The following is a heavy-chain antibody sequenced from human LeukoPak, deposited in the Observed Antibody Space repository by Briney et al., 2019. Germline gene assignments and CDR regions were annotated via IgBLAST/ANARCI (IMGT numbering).Heavy chain of an antibody. CDR2: IIPILGIA. J-gene: IGHJ4*02. CDR3: ASPFYYDILTGYYQDFDY. CDR1: GGTFSSYA. V-gene: IGHV1-69*04. D-gene: IGHD3-9*01. Sequence: GASVKVSCKASGGTFSSYAISWVRQAPGQGLEWMGRIIPILGIANYAQKFQGRVTITADKSTSTAYMELSSLRSEDTAVYYCASPFYYDILTGYYQDFDYWGQGTLVTVSA.